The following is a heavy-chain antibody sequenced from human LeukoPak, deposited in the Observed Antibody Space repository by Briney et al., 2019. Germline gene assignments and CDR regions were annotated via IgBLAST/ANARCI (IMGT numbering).Heavy chain of an antibody. V-gene: IGHV3-33*01. CDR1: GFTFSTYA. CDR3: AREIFGSGSYPDY. D-gene: IGHD3-10*01. Sequence: GGSLRLSCAASGFTFSTYAMHSVRQAPAKGLEGLTMRWHDGSHKYYTDSVRGRFTISRDNSKNTVYLKMNSLTAEDTAVYYCAREIFGSGSYPDYWGQGTLVTVSS. CDR2: RWHDGSHK. J-gene: IGHJ4*02.